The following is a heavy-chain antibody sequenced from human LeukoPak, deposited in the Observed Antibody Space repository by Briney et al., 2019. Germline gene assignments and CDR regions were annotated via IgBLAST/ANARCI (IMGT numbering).Heavy chain of an antibody. Sequence: GGSLRLSCAASGFTFTTYAMSWVRQAPGKGLEWVSIISGSGVTTFYTASVKGRFSISRDNSKTTLYLQMDSLRAEDTAMYYCARGVAPYAYDTWGQGAVVTVSS. V-gene: IGHV3-23*01. CDR2: ISGSGVTT. D-gene: IGHD5-12*01. CDR1: GFTFTTYA. J-gene: IGHJ3*02. CDR3: ARGVAPYAYDT.